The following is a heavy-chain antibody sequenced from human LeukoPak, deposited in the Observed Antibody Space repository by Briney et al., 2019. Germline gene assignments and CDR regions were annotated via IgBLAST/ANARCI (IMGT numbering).Heavy chain of an antibody. D-gene: IGHD2-15*01. Sequence: ASVKVSCKASGYTFTSYYMHWVRQAPGQGLEWMGIINPSGGSTSYAQKSQGRVTMTRDTSTSTVYMELSSLRSEDTAVYYCARDMVGKDAFDIWGQGTMVTISS. CDR1: GYTFTSYY. V-gene: IGHV1-46*01. J-gene: IGHJ3*02. CDR2: INPSGGST. CDR3: ARDMVGKDAFDI.